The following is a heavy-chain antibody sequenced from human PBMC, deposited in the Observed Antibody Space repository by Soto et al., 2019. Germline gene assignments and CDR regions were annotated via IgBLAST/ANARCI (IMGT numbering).Heavy chain of an antibody. CDR2: IDPGDSDT. J-gene: IGHJ3*02. Sequence: PGESMKISCNGAGYSFTSYWSGWVRQIRGKGLEWRGIIDPGDSDTRYSPSCQGQVTISADKSISTAYLQWSSLKASDTAMYYCARRFTYYYDSSGYFRRTRAFDIWGQGTMGPVSS. CDR1: GYSFTSYW. V-gene: IGHV5-51*01. CDR3: ARRFTYYYDSSGYFRRTRAFDI. D-gene: IGHD3-22*01.